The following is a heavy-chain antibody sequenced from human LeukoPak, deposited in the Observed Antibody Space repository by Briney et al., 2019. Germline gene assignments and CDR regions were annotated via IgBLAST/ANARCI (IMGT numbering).Heavy chain of an antibody. J-gene: IGHJ6*04. D-gene: IGHD5-12*01. CDR1: GGSISSGGYS. CDR2: IYHSGST. CDR3: ARGGTSGYESYGMDV. Sequence: SETLSLTCAVSGGSISSGGYSWNWIRQPPGKGLEWIGYIYHSGSTYYNPSLKSRVTISVDRSKNQFSLKLSSVTAADTAVYYCARGGTSGYESYGMDVWGKGTTVTVSS. V-gene: IGHV4-30-2*01.